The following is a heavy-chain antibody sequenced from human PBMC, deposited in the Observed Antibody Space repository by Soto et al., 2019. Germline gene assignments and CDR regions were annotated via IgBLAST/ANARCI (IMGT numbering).Heavy chain of an antibody. CDR3: ARGSEYFQH. CDR1: GGSISDYY. Sequence: QVQLQESGPGLVKPSATLSVTCAVSGGSISDYYWSWVRQTRGNGLEWIAYISYSGTTLYNTSLRSRVTLSVDTSKDQFSLKMTSVTAADTAVYYCARGSEYFQHWGQGTLVTVSS. J-gene: IGHJ1*01. V-gene: IGHV4-59*01. CDR2: ISYSGTT.